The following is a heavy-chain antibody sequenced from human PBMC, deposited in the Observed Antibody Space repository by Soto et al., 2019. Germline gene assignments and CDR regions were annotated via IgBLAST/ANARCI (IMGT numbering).Heavy chain of an antibody. J-gene: IGHJ4*02. CDR1: GYTFDYYA. Sequence: GGSLRLSCAASGYTFDYYAMHGFRQVPGKGLEWVSGISWNSGRVGHADSVKGRFTISRDNAKNSLYLQMNSLRAEDTALYHCAKARTPSSYRSSLEYWGQGTLVTVSS. D-gene: IGHD6-13*01. CDR3: AKARTPSSYRSSLEY. V-gene: IGHV3-9*01. CDR2: ISWNSGRV.